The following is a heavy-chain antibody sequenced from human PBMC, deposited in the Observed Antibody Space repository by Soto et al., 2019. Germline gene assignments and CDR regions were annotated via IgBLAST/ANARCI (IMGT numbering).Heavy chain of an antibody. Sequence: EVQLVESGGGLVQPGGSLRLSCVASGFTFNSYSMNWVRQAPGKGLEWISYINSGSTSVFYADSVKGRFTISRANAKNSLYLQMNRLRAEDTAVYYCASSASPDAYWGQGTLVTVSS. J-gene: IGHJ4*02. D-gene: IGHD1-26*01. V-gene: IGHV3-48*01. CDR1: GFTFNSYS. CDR2: INSGSTSV. CDR3: ASSASPDAY.